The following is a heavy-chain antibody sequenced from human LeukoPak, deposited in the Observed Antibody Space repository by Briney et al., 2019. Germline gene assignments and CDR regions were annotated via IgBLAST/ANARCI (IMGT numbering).Heavy chain of an antibody. V-gene: IGHV3-23*01. D-gene: IGHD2-2*01. Sequence: PGGSLRLSCAASGFTFSTYAMNWVRQAPGKGLEWVAAISDSGGNTYYADSVKGRFTISRDNSKNTLYLQMNSLRAEDTAVYYCATKTDIVVVPAARGNDAFDIWGQGTMVTVSS. CDR3: ATKTDIVVVPAARGNDAFDI. J-gene: IGHJ3*02. CDR1: GFTFSTYA. CDR2: ISDSGGNT.